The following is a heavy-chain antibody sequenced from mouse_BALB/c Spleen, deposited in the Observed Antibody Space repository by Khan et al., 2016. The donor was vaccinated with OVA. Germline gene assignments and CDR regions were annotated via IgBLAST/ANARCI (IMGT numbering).Heavy chain of an antibody. CDR3: ARGGYGSFAY. CDR2: INPSTGYT. CDR1: GYTFTDYW. Sequence: QVQLKQSGAELAKPGASVKMSCKASGYTFTDYWIHWVKKRPGQGLEWIGYINPSTGYTEYNHKFKDKATLTADKSSSTAYMQLSSLTSEESAVYYCARGGYGSFAYWGQGTLVTVSA. D-gene: IGHD2-2*01. V-gene: IGHV1-7*01. J-gene: IGHJ3*01.